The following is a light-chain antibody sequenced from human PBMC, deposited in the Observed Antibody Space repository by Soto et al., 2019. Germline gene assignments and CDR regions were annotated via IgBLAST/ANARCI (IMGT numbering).Light chain of an antibody. CDR2: DTS. V-gene: IGLV7-46*01. Sequence: QTVVTQEPSLTVSPGGTVTLTCGPSTGAVTSGHYPYWFQQKPGQAPRTLIYDTSNKHSWTPARFSGSLLGGKAALTLSGAQPEDEAEYYCVFSYSGDRVLFGGGTKLTVL. CDR3: VFSYSGDRVL. J-gene: IGLJ2*01. CDR1: TGAVTSGHY.